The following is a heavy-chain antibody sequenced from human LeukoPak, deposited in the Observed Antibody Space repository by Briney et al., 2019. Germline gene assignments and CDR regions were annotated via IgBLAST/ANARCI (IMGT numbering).Heavy chain of an antibody. Sequence: SETLSLTCTVSGGSISSSSYYWGWIRQPPGKGLEWIGSIYYSGSTYYNPSLKSRVTISVDTSKNQISLKLSSVTAADTAVYYCARHPRWSSGSYYFDYWGQGTLVTVSS. J-gene: IGHJ4*02. CDR3: ARHPRWSSGSYYFDY. D-gene: IGHD1-26*01. CDR1: GGSISSSSYY. V-gene: IGHV4-39*01. CDR2: IYYSGST.